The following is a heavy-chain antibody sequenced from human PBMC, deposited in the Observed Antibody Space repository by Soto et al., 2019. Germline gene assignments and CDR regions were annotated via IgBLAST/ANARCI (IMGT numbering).Heavy chain of an antibody. Sequence: GASVKVSCKASGGTFSSYAISWVRQAPGQGLEWMGGIIPIFGTANYAQKFQGRVTITADESTSTAYMELSSLRSEDTAVYYCARAGVVSLDYSDPPNWFDPWGQGTLVTVSS. CDR1: GGTFSSYA. V-gene: IGHV1-69*13. J-gene: IGHJ5*02. D-gene: IGHD4-17*01. CDR3: ARAGVVSLDYSDPPNWFDP. CDR2: IIPIFGTA.